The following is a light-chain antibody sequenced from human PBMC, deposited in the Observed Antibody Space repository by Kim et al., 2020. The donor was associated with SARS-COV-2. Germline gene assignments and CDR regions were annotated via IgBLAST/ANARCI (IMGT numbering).Light chain of an antibody. J-gene: IGLJ2*01. Sequence: SYELTQPPSVSVAPGKTARITCGGNNIGSKSVHWYQQKPGQAPVLVIYYDSDRPSGIPERFSGSNSGNNATLTISRVEAGDEADYYCQVWDSSSDHVVFGGGTQLTVL. V-gene: IGLV3-21*04. CDR2: YDS. CDR3: QVWDSSSDHVV. CDR1: NIGSKS.